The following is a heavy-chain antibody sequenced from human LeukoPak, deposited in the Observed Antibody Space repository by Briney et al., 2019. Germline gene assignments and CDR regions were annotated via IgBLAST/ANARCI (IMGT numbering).Heavy chain of an antibody. D-gene: IGHD3-10*01. V-gene: IGHV4-59*01. CDR1: GGSISSYY. Sequence: PSETLPLTCTVSGGSISSYYWSWIRQPPGKGLEWIGYIYYSGSTNYNPSLKSRVTISVDTSKNQFSLKLSSVTAADTAVYYCARDAGVYWGQGTLVTVSS. J-gene: IGHJ4*02. CDR2: IYYSGST. CDR3: ARDAGVY.